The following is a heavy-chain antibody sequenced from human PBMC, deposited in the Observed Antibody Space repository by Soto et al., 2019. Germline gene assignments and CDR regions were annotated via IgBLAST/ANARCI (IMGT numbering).Heavy chain of an antibody. CDR2: ISSSSSYI. V-gene: IGHV3-21*01. D-gene: IGHD2-15*01. J-gene: IGHJ3*02. Sequence: GGSLRLSCAASGFTFSSYSMNWVRQAPGKGLEWVSSISSSSSYIYYADSVKGRFTISRDNAKNSLYLQMNSLRAKDTAVYYCARDPHCSGGSCYSVSRDIWGQGTMVTVSS. CDR1: GFTFSSYS. CDR3: ARDPHCSGGSCYSVSRDI.